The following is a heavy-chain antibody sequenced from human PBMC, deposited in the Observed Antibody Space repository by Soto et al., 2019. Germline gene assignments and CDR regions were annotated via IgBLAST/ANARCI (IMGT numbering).Heavy chain of an antibody. D-gene: IGHD2-21*01. CDR2: IYWDDDK. CDR1: GFSLSTSGVG. V-gene: IGHV2-5*02. J-gene: IGHJ6*02. Sequence: QITLKESGPTLVKPTQTLTLTCTFSGFSLSTSGVGVGWIRQPPGKALEWRALIYWDDDKRYSTSLTSRITITNDPSINPVVLTMDTLDPVDTATYYCAHVFVVVAKYGMDVWGQGTTVTVSS. CDR3: AHVFVVVAKYGMDV.